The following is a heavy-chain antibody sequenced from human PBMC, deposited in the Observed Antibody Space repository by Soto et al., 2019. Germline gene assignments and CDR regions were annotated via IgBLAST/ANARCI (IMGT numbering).Heavy chain of an antibody. CDR1: GGSFSGYY. CDR3: AGVKSGSLDY. D-gene: IGHD1-26*01. V-gene: IGHV4-34*01. Sequence: QVQLQQWGAGLLKPSETLSLTCAVYGGSFSGYYWSWIRQPPGKGLEWIGEINHSGSTNYNPSLKSRVTISVDTSKNQFSLKLSSVTAADTAVYYCAGVKSGSLDYWGQGTLVTVSS. CDR2: INHSGST. J-gene: IGHJ4*02.